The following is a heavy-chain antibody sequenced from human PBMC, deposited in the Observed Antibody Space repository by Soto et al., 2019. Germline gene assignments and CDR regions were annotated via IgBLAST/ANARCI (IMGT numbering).Heavy chain of an antibody. D-gene: IGHD4-4*01. CDR1: GASMSSDY. Sequence: SETLSLTCTVSGASMSSDYWRWSWIRQPPGKGLEWIAYIHYSGTTNYNPSLKSRVTISVDTSNNQFSLKLNSVTAADTAVYYCARASIRGGNSAYHYGKGFRGQGTSVPGS. J-gene: IGHJ6*02. V-gene: IGHV4-59*01. CDR3: ARASIRGGNSAYHYGKGF. CDR2: IHYSGTT.